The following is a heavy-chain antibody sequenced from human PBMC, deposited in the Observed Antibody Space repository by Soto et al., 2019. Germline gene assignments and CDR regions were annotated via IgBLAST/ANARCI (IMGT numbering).Heavy chain of an antibody. V-gene: IGHV1-69*06. D-gene: IGHD2-21*01. CDR2: IIPIFGTP. CDR1: GGTFNNYV. Sequence: QVQLVQSGAEVKKPGSSVKVSCRASGGTFNNYVINWVRQAPGQGLEWMAGIIPIFGTPNYAQTFQGRVTITADKSTGTAYMELNSLRSEDTAVYYWAGRCDGTNCLAHFDYWGQGTLVTVSS. J-gene: IGHJ4*02. CDR3: AGRCDGTNCLAHFDY.